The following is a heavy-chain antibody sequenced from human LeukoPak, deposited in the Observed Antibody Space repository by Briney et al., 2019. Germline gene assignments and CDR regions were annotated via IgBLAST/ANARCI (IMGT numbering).Heavy chain of an antibody. CDR3: ASASLRYFDWSAPETYFDY. CDR2: ISGSGGST. D-gene: IGHD3-9*01. V-gene: IGHV3-23*01. J-gene: IGHJ4*02. Sequence: GGSLRLSCAASGFTFSSLWMHWVRQAPGKGLEWVSAISGSGGSTHYADSVKGRFTISRDNSKNTLYLQMNSLRAEDTAVYYCASASLRYFDWSAPETYFDYWGQGTLVTVSS. CDR1: GFTFSSLW.